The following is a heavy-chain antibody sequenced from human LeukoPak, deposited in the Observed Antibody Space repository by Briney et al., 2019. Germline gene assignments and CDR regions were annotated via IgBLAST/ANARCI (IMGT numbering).Heavy chain of an antibody. CDR3: ARDGDYDSSGYSDY. D-gene: IGHD3-22*01. CDR2: INAGNGNT. J-gene: IGHJ4*02. Sequence: ASVKVSCKASGYTFTSYAMHWVRQAPGQRLEWMGWINAGNGNTKYSQKFQGRVTMTRDTSISTAYMELSSLRSEDTAVYYCARDGDYDSSGYSDYWGQGTLVTVSS. V-gene: IGHV1-3*01. CDR1: GYTFTSYA.